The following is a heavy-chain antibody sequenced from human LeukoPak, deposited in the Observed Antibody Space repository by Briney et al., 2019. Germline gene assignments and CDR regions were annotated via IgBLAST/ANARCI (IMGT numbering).Heavy chain of an antibody. CDR3: ARDLLNYYDSSGYPDY. V-gene: IGHV3-7*01. J-gene: IGHJ4*02. Sequence: GGSLRLSCAASGFTFSNFWMSWVRQSPGKGLEWVANINQDGSEKDCVDSVKGRFTISRDNAKNSLYLQMNSLRPEDTAVYYCARDLLNYYDSSGYPDYWGQGTLVTVSS. CDR2: INQDGSEK. CDR1: GFTFSNFW. D-gene: IGHD3-22*01.